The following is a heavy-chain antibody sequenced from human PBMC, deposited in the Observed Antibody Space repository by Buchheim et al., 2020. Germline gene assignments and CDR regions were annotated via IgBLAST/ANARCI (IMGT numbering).Heavy chain of an antibody. CDR3: AKYGSS. V-gene: IGHV3-74*03. CDR2: IKSDGSRT. D-gene: IGHD6-6*01. Sequence: EVQLVESGGDLIQPGGSLRLSCAASGFTFSSSWMHWVRQVPGKGLVWVSSIKSDGSRTTYADSVKGRFPISRDNGKNTLYLQMSGLRVEDTAVYFCAKYGSSWGQGTL. J-gene: IGHJ5*02. CDR1: GFTFSSSW.